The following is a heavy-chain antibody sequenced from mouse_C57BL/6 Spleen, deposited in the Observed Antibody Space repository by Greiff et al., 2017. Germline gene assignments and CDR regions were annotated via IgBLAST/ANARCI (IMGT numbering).Heavy chain of an antibody. V-gene: IGHV3-6*01. J-gene: IGHJ3*01. CDR2: IRYDGSN. CDR1: GYSITSGYY. Sequence: EVQLQQSGPGLVKPSQSLSLTCSVTGYSITSGYYWNWIRQFPGNKLEWMGYIRYDGSNNYNPSLKNRISITRDTSKNQFFLKLNSVTTEDTATYYGARASAGAWFTYWGQGTLVTVSA. D-gene: IGHD3-1*01. CDR3: ARASAGAWFTY.